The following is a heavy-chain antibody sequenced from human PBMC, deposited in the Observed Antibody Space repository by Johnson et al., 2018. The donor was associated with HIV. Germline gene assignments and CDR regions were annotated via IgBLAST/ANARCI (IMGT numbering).Heavy chain of an antibody. Sequence: VQLVESGGDLVQPGGSLRLSCIGSGFTFSHNWMSWVRQAPGKGPEWVANINHDVSAIHYVASVKGRFTISRDNAKRSLFLQMNSLRAEDTAVYYCAKNGWVGGGSSDGAFDIWGQGTMVTVSS. CDR2: INHDVSAI. D-gene: IGHD2-15*01. J-gene: IGHJ3*02. CDR3: AKNGWVGGGSSDGAFDI. V-gene: IGHV3-7*01. CDR1: GFTFSHNW.